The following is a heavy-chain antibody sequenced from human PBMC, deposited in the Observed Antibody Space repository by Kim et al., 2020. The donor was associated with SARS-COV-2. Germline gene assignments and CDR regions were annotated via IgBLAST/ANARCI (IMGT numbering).Heavy chain of an antibody. J-gene: IGHJ5*02. D-gene: IGHD3-16*01. Sequence: SETLSLTCAVYGGSFSGYYWSWIRQPPGKGLEWIGEINHSGSTNYNPSLKSRVTISVDTSKNQFSLKLSSVTAADTAVYCCARGRGGGRLIQGYNWFDPWGQGTLVTVSS. CDR3: ARGRGGGRLIQGYNWFDP. V-gene: IGHV4-34*01. CDR2: INHSGST. CDR1: GGSFSGYY.